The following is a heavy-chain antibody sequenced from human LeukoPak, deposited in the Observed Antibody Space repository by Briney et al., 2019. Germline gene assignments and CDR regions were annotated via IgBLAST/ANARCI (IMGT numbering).Heavy chain of an antibody. Sequence: SETLSLTCAVYGGSFSGYYWSWIRQPPGKGLEWIGEINHSGSTNYNPSLKSRVTISVDTSKNQFSLKLSSVTAADTAVYYCARYPPTIFRPMAGWFDPWGQGTLVTVSS. CDR2: INHSGST. CDR3: ARYPPTIFRPMAGWFDP. CDR1: GGSFSGYY. J-gene: IGHJ5*02. D-gene: IGHD3-3*01. V-gene: IGHV4-34*01.